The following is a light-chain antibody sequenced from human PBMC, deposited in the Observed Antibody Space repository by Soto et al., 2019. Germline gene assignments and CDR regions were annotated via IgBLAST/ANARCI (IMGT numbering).Light chain of an antibody. J-gene: IGKJ1*01. CDR2: DAS. CDR1: QSVSSW. Sequence: DIQMTQSPSILSASVGDRVTITCRASQSVSSWLAWYQQRPGQAPKLLIYDASTLTSGVPSRFSGSGSGTEFTLTISSLQPDDFATYYCQHYNSYSEAFGQGTKV. CDR3: QHYNSYSEA. V-gene: IGKV1-5*01.